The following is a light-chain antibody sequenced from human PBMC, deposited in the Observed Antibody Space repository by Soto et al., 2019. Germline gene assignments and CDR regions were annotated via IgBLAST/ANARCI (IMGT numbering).Light chain of an antibody. Sequence: EIVLTQSPGTLSLSPGERATLSCRASQSVTSSLFWYQQKPGQAPRLLMYDASNRATGIPARFSGSGSGTDFTLTISSLEPEDSAVYYCQQRSTWPRTFGGGTKVE. V-gene: IGKV3-11*01. CDR2: DAS. J-gene: IGKJ4*01. CDR1: QSVTSS. CDR3: QQRSTWPRT.